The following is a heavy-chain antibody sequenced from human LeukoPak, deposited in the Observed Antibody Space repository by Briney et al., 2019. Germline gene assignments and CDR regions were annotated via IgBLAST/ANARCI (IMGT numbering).Heavy chain of an antibody. Sequence: GGSLRLSCAASGFTFSSYAMHWVRQAPGKGLEYVSAISSNGGSTYYANSVKGRFTISRDNAKNSLYLQMNSLRAEDTALYYCARAITIFGVVIIGYFDYWGQGTLVTVSS. CDR3: ARAITIFGVVIIGYFDY. V-gene: IGHV3-64*01. CDR2: ISSNGGST. CDR1: GFTFSSYA. D-gene: IGHD3-3*01. J-gene: IGHJ4*02.